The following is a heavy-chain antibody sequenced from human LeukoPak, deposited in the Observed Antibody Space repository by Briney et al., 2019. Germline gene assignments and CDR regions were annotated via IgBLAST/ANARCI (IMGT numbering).Heavy chain of an antibody. CDR2: ISGYNGNT. J-gene: IGHJ4*02. D-gene: IGHD6-19*01. Sequence: ASVKVSCKASGYTFTSYYMHWVRQAPGQGLEWMGWISGYNGNTNYAQKFQGRVTMTTDTSTTTAYMELRSLRSDDTAVYYCTRSTSGWYVSVIDYWGQGTLVTVSS. CDR3: TRSTSGWYVSVIDY. V-gene: IGHV1-18*04. CDR1: GYTFTSYY.